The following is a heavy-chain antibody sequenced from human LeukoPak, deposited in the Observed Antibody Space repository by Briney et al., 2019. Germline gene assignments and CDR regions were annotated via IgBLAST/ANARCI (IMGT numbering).Heavy chain of an antibody. CDR2: ISYDGSNK. Sequence: GGSLRLPCAASGFTFSSYGMHWVRQAPGKGLEWVAVISYDGSNKYYADSVKGRFTISRDNSKNTLYLQMNSLRAEDTAVYYCAKGIDTAMGVWDDAFDIWGQGTMVTVSS. CDR3: AKGIDTAMGVWDDAFDI. J-gene: IGHJ3*02. CDR1: GFTFSSYG. D-gene: IGHD5-18*01. V-gene: IGHV3-30*18.